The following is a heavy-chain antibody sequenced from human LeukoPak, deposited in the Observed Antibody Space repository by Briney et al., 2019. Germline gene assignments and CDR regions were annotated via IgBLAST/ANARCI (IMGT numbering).Heavy chain of an antibody. D-gene: IGHD6-19*01. CDR1: GGSISSYY. CDR2: INYSGST. Sequence: PSETLSLTCTVSGGSISSYYWSWIRQPPGKGLEWIGYINYSGSTNYNPSLKSRVTISVDTSRKQLSLKLTSVTAADTAVYYCARATDSNGWLFDYWGQRTLVTVSS. CDR3: ARATDSNGWLFDY. V-gene: IGHV4-59*01. J-gene: IGHJ4*02.